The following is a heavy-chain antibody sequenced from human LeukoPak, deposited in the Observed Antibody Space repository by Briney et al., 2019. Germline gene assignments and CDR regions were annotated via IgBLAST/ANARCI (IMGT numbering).Heavy chain of an antibody. CDR3: ARHHSGGSCYSCLNWFDP. J-gene: IGHJ5*02. Sequence: KASETLSLTCTVSGGSISSSSYYWGWISQPPGKGLEWIGSIYYSGSTYYNPSLKSRVTISVDTSKNQFSLKLSSVTAADTAVYYCARHHSGGSCYSCLNWFDPWGQGTLVTVSS. V-gene: IGHV4-39*01. CDR2: IYYSGST. CDR1: GGSISSSSYY. D-gene: IGHD2-15*01.